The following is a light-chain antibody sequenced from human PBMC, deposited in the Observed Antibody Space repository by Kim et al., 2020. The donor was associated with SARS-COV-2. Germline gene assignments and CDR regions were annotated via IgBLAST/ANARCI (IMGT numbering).Light chain of an antibody. CDR3: QQYDVTPFT. CDR1: ADVIDY. Sequence: DRFPIPCQESADVIDYFNWYHQKPGEAPKVLIQDAANLESGVPSRFSRGGYGTEFSLTISSVQPEDMGTYYCQQYDVTPFTFGQGTRLEIK. J-gene: IGKJ5*01. CDR2: DAA. V-gene: IGKV1-33*01.